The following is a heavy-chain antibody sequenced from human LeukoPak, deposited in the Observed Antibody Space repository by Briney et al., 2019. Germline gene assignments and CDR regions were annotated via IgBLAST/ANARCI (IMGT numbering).Heavy chain of an antibody. V-gene: IGHV4-61*02. CDR3: ARETETYYDILTGYSATDY. D-gene: IGHD3-9*01. CDR1: GGSISSGSYY. CDR2: IYTSGST. Sequence: RPSETLSLTCTVSGGSISSGSYYWSWIRQPAGKGLERIGRIYTSGSTNYNPSLKSRVTISVDTSKNQFSLKLSSVTAADTAVYYCARETETYYDILTGYSATDYWGQGTLVTVSS. J-gene: IGHJ4*02.